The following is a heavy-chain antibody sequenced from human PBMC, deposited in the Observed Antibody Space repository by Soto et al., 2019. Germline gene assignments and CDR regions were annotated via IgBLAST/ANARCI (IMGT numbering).Heavy chain of an antibody. V-gene: IGHV1-18*01. Sequence: ASVRVSCKASGYTFTSYGISWVRQAPGQGLEWMGWISAYNGNTNYAQKLQGRVTMTTDTSTSTAYMELRSLRSDDTAVYYCARDSLRNYGSGGMPSFDPWGQGTLVTVSS. CDR3: ARDSLRNYGSGGMPSFDP. J-gene: IGHJ5*02. CDR2: ISAYNGNT. D-gene: IGHD3-10*01. CDR1: GYTFTSYG.